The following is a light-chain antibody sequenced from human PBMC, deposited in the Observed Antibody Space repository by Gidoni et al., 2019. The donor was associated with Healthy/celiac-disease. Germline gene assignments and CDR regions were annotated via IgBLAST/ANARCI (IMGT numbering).Light chain of an antibody. CDR3: QQYNSYSPLT. CDR1: QSTSSW. Sequence: DIQMTQSPSTLSASVGDRVTITCRASQSTSSWLAWYQQKPGKAPKLLIYDASSLESGVPSRFSGSGSGTEFTLTISSLQPDDFATYYCQQYNSYSPLTFGQGTKLEIK. CDR2: DAS. J-gene: IGKJ2*01. V-gene: IGKV1-5*01.